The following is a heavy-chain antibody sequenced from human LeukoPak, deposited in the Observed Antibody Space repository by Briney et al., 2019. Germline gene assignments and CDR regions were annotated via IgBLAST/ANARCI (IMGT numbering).Heavy chain of an antibody. D-gene: IGHD2-2*01. J-gene: IGHJ4*02. CDR3: ARGGVVVPADPFDY. Sequence: PGGSLRLSCAASGFTFSSYAMHWVRQAPGKGLEWVAVISCDGSNKYYADSVKGRFTISRDNSKNTLYLQMNSLRAEDTAVYYCARGGVVVPADPFDYWGQGTLVTVSS. CDR1: GFTFSSYA. V-gene: IGHV3-30-3*01. CDR2: ISCDGSNK.